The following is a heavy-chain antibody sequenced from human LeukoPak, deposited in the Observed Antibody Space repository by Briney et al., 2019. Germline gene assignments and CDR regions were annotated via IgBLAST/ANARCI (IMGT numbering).Heavy chain of an antibody. Sequence: GGSLRLSCAVSGFTFGTYWMHWVRQAPGKGLVWVSTIKGDGSTTGYADSVKGRFTISRDNAKNTLYLQMSGLRAEDTAVYYCATLRGDLDYWSPGTLVTVSS. CDR3: ATLRGDLDY. D-gene: IGHD4-17*01. J-gene: IGHJ4*02. CDR2: IKGDGSTT. V-gene: IGHV3-74*01. CDR1: GFTFGTYW.